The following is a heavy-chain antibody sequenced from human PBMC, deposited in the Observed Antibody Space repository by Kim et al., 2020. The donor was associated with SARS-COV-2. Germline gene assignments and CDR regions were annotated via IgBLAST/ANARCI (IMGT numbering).Heavy chain of an antibody. CDR2: IYYSGST. J-gene: IGHJ4*02. D-gene: IGHD6-13*01. CDR1: GGSISSSSYY. Sequence: SETLSLTCTVSGGSISSSSYYWGWIRQPPGKGLEWIGSIYYSGSTYYNPSLKSRVTISVDTSKNQFSLKLSTVTAADTAVYYCAVLTQQLPDFDYWCQGTLVTVSS. CDR3: AVLTQQLPDFDY. V-gene: IGHV4-39*01.